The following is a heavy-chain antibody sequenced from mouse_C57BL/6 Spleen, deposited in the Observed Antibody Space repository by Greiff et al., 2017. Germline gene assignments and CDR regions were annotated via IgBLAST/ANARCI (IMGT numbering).Heavy chain of an antibody. Sequence: VQLQQSGAELVMPGASVKLSCKASGYTFTSYWMHWVKQRPGQGLEWIGEIDPSDSYTNYNQKFKGKSTLTVDKSSSTAYMQLSSLTSEDSAVYYCATAYYSNWYFDVWGTGTTVTVSS. D-gene: IGHD2-5*01. V-gene: IGHV1-69*01. J-gene: IGHJ1*03. CDR3: ATAYYSNWYFDV. CDR2: IDPSDSYT. CDR1: GYTFTSYW.